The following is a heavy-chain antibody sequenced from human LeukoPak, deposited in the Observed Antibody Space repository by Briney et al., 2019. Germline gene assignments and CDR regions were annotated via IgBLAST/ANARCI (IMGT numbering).Heavy chain of an antibody. V-gene: IGHV4-4*07. D-gene: IGHD2-15*01. Sequence: PSETLPLTRTVSGGSISSYYWSWIRQPAGKGLEWIGRIYTSGSTNFNPSLKSRVTMSVDTSKNQFSLKLSSVTAADTAVYYCARDWEYCSGGSCYQDYYYYYMDVWGEATTVTVSS. J-gene: IGHJ6*03. CDR1: GGSISSYY. CDR2: IYTSGST. CDR3: ARDWEYCSGGSCYQDYYYYYMDV.